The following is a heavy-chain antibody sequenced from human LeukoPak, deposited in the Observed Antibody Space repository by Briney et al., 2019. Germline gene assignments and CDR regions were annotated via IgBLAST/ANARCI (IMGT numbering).Heavy chain of an antibody. J-gene: IGHJ5*02. V-gene: IGHV1-46*01. CDR2: INPSGGST. CDR1: GYTFTSYY. Sequence: ASVKVSFKASGYTFTSYYMHWGRQAPGQGVEWMGIINPSGGSTSYAQKFQGRVTMTRDTSTSTVYIELSSLRSEDTAVYYCARGHCSSTSCYLNWFDPWGQGTLVTVSS. CDR3: ARGHCSSTSCYLNWFDP. D-gene: IGHD2-2*01.